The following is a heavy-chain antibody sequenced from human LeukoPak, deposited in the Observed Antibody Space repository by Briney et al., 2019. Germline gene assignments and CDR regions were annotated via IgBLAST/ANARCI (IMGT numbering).Heavy chain of an antibody. J-gene: IGHJ4*02. CDR3: ARDGPFTIFGVVIGGEFDY. CDR2: ISAYNGNT. Sequence: ASVKVSCKASGYTFTSYGISWVRQAPGQGLEWMGWISAYNGNTNYAQKLQGRVTMTTDTSTSTAYMELRSLRSDDTAVYYCARDGPFTIFGVVIGGEFDYWGQGTLVTVSS. D-gene: IGHD3-3*01. V-gene: IGHV1-18*01. CDR1: GYTFTSYG.